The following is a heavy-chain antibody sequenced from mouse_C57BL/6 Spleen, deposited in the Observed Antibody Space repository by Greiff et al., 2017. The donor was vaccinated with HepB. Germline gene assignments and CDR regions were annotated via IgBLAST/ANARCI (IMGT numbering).Heavy chain of an antibody. Sequence: EVKLQESGGGLVKPGGSLKLSCAASGFTFSDYGMHWVRQAPEKGLEWVAYISSGSSTIYYADTVKGRFTISRDNAKNTLFLQMTSLRSEDTAMYYCARGGYYGSLDYWGQGTTLTVSS. V-gene: IGHV5-17*01. D-gene: IGHD1-1*01. CDR1: GFTFSDYG. CDR3: ARGGYYGSLDY. J-gene: IGHJ2*01. CDR2: ISSGSSTI.